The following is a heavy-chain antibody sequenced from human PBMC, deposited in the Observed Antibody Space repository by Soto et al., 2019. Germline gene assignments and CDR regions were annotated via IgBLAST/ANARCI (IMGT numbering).Heavy chain of an antibody. V-gene: IGHV5-51*01. CDR2: IYPGDSDT. D-gene: IGHD6-6*01. Sequence: GESLKISCKGSGYSFTSYWIGWVRQMPGKGLEWMGIIYPGDSDTRYSPSFQGQVTISADKSISTAYLQWSSLKASDTAMYYCARHAWGAARSKDYMDVWGKGTTVTVSS. CDR3: ARHAWGAARSKDYMDV. J-gene: IGHJ6*03. CDR1: GYSFTSYW.